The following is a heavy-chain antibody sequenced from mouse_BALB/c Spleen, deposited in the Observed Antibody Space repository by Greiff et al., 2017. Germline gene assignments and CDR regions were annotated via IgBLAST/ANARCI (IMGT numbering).Heavy chain of an antibody. CDR3: ERFSSGWFAY. CDR2: INPGSGGT. CDR1: GFAFTNYL. D-gene: IGHD3-1*01. V-gene: IGHV1-54*03. J-gene: IGHJ3*01. Sequence: QVQLQQSGAGLVRPGTSVKVSCKASGFAFTNYLIEWVKQRPGQGLEWIGVINPGSGGTNYNEKFKGKETLTADKSSSTVYMQLSSLTSDDCAVYFCERFSSGWFAYWGQGTLVTVSA.